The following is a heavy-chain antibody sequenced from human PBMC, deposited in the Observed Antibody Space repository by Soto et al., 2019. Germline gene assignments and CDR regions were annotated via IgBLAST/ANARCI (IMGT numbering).Heavy chain of an antibody. CDR3: ARDRAVYCSNGICLAAFDI. CDR2: LSSRGFST. D-gene: IGHD2-8*01. Sequence: EVQLLESGGDLVQPGGSLRLSCAASGFTFNDYALTWVRQVPGKGLEWVSSLSSRGFSTHYAESVKGRFTISRDNIKNTVYLQTNSLRAEDTAVYYCARDRAVYCSNGICLAAFDIWAQGTLVTVSS. V-gene: IGHV3-23*01. CDR1: GFTFNDYA. J-gene: IGHJ3*02.